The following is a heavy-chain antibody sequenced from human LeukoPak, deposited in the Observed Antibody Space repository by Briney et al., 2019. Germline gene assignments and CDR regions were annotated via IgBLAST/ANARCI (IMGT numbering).Heavy chain of an antibody. CDR1: GYTFTGYY. Sequence: ASVKVSCKASGYTFTGYYMHWVRQAPGQGLEWMGWINPNSGGTNYAQKFQGRVTMTRDTSISTAYMELSRLRSDDTAVYYCARENLGYCSGGSCYTDFDYWGQGTLVTVSS. CDR3: ARENLGYCSGGSCYTDFDY. CDR2: INPNSGGT. D-gene: IGHD2-15*01. V-gene: IGHV1-2*02. J-gene: IGHJ4*02.